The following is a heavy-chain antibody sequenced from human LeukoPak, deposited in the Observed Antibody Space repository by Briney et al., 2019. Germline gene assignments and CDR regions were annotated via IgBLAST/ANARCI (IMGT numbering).Heavy chain of an antibody. CDR3: AKVPARYDSSGPSDY. CDR2: ISYDGSNK. CDR1: GFTFSSYE. D-gene: IGHD3-22*01. J-gene: IGHJ4*02. Sequence: GGSLRLSCAASGFTFSSYEMNWVRQAPGKGLEWVAVISYDGSNKYYADSVKGRFTISRDNSKNTLYLQMNSLRAEDTAVYYCAKVPARYDSSGPSDYWGQGTLVTVSS. V-gene: IGHV3-30*18.